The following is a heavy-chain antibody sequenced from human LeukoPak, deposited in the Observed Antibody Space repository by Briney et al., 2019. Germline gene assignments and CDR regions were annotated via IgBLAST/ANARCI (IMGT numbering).Heavy chain of an antibody. D-gene: IGHD1-26*01. J-gene: IGHJ4*02. Sequence: SVKVSCKATGGTFSSYAISWVRQAPGQGLEWMGGIIPIFGTANYAQKFQGRVTITADKSTSTAYMELSSLRSEDTAVYYCARYHRYYPADYWGQGTLVTVSS. CDR1: GGTFSSYA. CDR3: ARYHRYYPADY. CDR2: IIPIFGTA. V-gene: IGHV1-69*06.